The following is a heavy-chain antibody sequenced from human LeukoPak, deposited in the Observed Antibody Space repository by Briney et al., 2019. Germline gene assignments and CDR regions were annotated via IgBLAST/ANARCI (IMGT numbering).Heavy chain of an antibody. CDR1: GGSISSGSYY. Sequence: PSETLSLTCTVSGGSISSGSYYWSWLRQPAGKGLEWIGRIYTSGSTNYNPSLKSRVTISVDTSKNQFYLKLSSVTAADTAVYYCAGDSSGYQANFDYWGQGTLVTVSS. V-gene: IGHV4-61*02. CDR2: IYTSGST. CDR3: AGDSSGYQANFDY. D-gene: IGHD3-22*01. J-gene: IGHJ4*02.